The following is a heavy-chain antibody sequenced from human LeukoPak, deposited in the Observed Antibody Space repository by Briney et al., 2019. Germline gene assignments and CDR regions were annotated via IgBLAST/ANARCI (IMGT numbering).Heavy chain of an antibody. D-gene: IGHD6-13*01. CDR3: ARGPRASSWYTKDYYYMDV. CDR2: ISGSGDNT. CDR1: GFTFGSYS. Sequence: GGSLRLSCAASGFTFGSYSMSWVRQAPGKGLEWVSSISGSGDNTYYADSVKGRFTISRDNAKNSLYLQMNSLRAEDTAVYYCARGPRASSWYTKDYYYMDVWGKGTTVTVSS. J-gene: IGHJ6*03. V-gene: IGHV3-23*01.